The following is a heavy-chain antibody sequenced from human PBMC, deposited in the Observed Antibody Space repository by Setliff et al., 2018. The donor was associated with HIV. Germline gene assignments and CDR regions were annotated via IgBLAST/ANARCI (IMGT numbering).Heavy chain of an antibody. D-gene: IGHD6-13*01. CDR1: GYTFSDYY. CDR3: ARARYGVAAVGY. V-gene: IGHV1-2*02. Sequence: ASVKVSCKASGYTFSDYYLHWVRQAPGQGLEWMGWINGNSGATNYAQKFQGRVTMTRDTSTYTAYMELTRLRSDDTALYYCARARYGVAAVGYWGQGTPVTVSS. CDR2: INGNSGAT. J-gene: IGHJ4*02.